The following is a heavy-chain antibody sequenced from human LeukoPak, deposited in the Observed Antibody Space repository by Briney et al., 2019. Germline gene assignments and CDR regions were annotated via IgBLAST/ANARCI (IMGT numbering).Heavy chain of an antibody. V-gene: IGHV3-7*01. D-gene: IGHD2-2*01. CDR2: IKQDGSEK. Sequence: GGSLRLSCAASGFTFSSYWMSWVRQAPGKGLEWVANIKQDGSEKYYVDSVKGRFTISRDDAKNSLYLQVNSLRAEDTAVYYCARGSSSFYFDYWGQGTLVTVSS. J-gene: IGHJ4*02. CDR3: ARGSSSFYFDY. CDR1: GFTFSSYW.